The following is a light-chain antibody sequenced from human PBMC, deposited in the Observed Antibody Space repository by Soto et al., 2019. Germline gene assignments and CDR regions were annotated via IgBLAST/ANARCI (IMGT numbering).Light chain of an antibody. J-gene: IGLJ2*01. CDR1: SSNIGSDT. V-gene: IGLV1-44*01. Sequence: QSALTQPPSASGTPGQRVTISCSGSSSNIGSDTVNWYQHFPGTAPKLLIYNNDQRPSGVPDRFSGSKSGTSASLAISGLQSEDEADYYCAAWDDSLNGVVFGGGTKLTVL. CDR3: AAWDDSLNGVV. CDR2: NND.